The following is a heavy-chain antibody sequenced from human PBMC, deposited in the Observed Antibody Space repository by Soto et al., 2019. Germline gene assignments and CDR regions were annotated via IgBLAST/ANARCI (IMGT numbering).Heavy chain of an antibody. CDR1: VGSFDSGDYY. Sequence: PSETLSLTCSFSVGSFDSGDYYCHWLRQPPGKFLEYIGYIYYTGSTYYNPYLKGRFTLSLDTSENQFSLKLSSVTAAATAVYFCAWSRSTSKYYGLDVLGQGPTVTVSS. CDR2: IYYTGST. CDR3: AWSRSTSKYYGLDV. D-gene: IGHD1-26*01. J-gene: IGHJ6*01. V-gene: IGHV4-30-4*01.